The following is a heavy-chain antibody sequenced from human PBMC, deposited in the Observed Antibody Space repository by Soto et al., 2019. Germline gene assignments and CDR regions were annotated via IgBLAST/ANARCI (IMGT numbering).Heavy chain of an antibody. CDR2: IYGGGNT. CDR1: GFTVSNNY. Sequence: EVQLVESGGGLIQPGGSLRLSCAASGFTVSNNYMSWVRQAPAKGLEWVSLIYGGGNTYYADSVKGRFTISRDSSKNTLYLQMNNLRAEDMALYYCATDGDSGYGPLGYWGQGALVTVSS. J-gene: IGHJ4*02. V-gene: IGHV3-53*01. CDR3: ATDGDSGYGPLGY. D-gene: IGHD5-12*01.